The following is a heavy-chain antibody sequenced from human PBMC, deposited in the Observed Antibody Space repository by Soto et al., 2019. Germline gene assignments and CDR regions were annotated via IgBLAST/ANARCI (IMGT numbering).Heavy chain of an antibody. V-gene: IGHV4-31*03. J-gene: IGHJ4*02. CDR3: ARRAPMMPTYRGLYDY. Sequence: PSETLSLTCTVSGDSISSGGYYWSWIRQHPGEGLELIGYIHYSGSMYYNPSLKSRLIISVDMSNNQFSLNLSSVTAADTAVYYCARRAPMMPTYRGLYDYWGQGTPVTVSS. CDR1: GDSISSGGYY. D-gene: IGHD1-26*01. CDR2: IHYSGSM.